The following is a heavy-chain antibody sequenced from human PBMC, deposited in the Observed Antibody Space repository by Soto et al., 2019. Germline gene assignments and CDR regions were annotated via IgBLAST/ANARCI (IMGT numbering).Heavy chain of an antibody. J-gene: IGHJ6*02. D-gene: IGHD2-2*01. CDR3: RSSTSCYDESCVDV. V-gene: IGHV4-38-2*01. CDR2: LYHIGST. Sequence: SETLSLTCAVSGYSISSGNYWAWIRQPPGRGLEWIGSLYHIGSTHYNTSLKSRVTISVDTSKNHFSLELSSVTAADTAIYYCRSSTSCYDESCVDVWGQGTMVTV. CDR1: GYSISSGNY.